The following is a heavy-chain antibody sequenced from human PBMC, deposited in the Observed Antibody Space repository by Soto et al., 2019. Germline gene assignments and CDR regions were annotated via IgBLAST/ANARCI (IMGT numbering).Heavy chain of an antibody. CDR2: MDPKNGNT. Sequence: ASVKVSCKASGYSFTTYEINWVRQAPGQGLEWMGWMDPKNGNTGYAQKFQGRVTMTRSTSIGTAYMELSSLRSEDTAVYYCARGVDIPATAGEWFEPWGQGTLVTLS. CDR3: ARGVDIPATAGEWFEP. J-gene: IGHJ5*02. V-gene: IGHV1-8*01. D-gene: IGHD2-2*01. CDR1: GYSFTTYE.